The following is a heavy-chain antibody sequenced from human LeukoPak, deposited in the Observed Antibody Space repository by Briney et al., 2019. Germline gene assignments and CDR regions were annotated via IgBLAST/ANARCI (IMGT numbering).Heavy chain of an antibody. Sequence: PSETLSLTCTVSGGSTSSYYWSWIRQPPGKGLEWIGYIYYSGSTNYNPSLKSRVTISVDTSKNQFSLKLSSVTAADTAVYYCARGGRAYYYYYMDVWGKGTTVTVSS. D-gene: IGHD2-15*01. J-gene: IGHJ6*03. CDR2: IYYSGST. CDR3: ARGGRAYYYYYMDV. V-gene: IGHV4-59*01. CDR1: GGSTSSYY.